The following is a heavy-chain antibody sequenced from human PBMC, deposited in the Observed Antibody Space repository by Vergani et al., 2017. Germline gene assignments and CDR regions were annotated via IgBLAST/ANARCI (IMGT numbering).Heavy chain of an antibody. Sequence: EVQLVESGGGLVQPGGSLRLSCAASGFTFSSYWMSWVRQAPGKGLEWVANIKQDGSAKYYVDSVKGRFTISRDNAKNSLYLQMNSLRAEDTAVYYCARDGPEGTTGTFDYWGQGTLVTVSS. J-gene: IGHJ4*02. D-gene: IGHD1-1*01. V-gene: IGHV3-7*01. CDR3: ARDGPEGTTGTFDY. CDR1: GFTFSSYW. CDR2: IKQDGSAK.